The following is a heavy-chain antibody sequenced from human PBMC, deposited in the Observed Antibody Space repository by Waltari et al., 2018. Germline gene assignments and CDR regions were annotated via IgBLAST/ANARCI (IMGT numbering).Heavy chain of an antibody. D-gene: IGHD4-17*01. CDR1: GYTFTGYY. V-gene: IGHV1-2*06. J-gene: IGHJ4*02. CDR2: INPNSGGT. Sequence: QVQLVQSGAEVKKPGASVTVSCKASGYTFTGYYMHWVRQAPGQGLEWMGRINPNSGGTNYAQKFQGRVTMTRDTSISTAYLQWSSLKASDTAMYYCAIPSYGDFDYWGQGTLVTVSS. CDR3: AIPSYGDFDY.